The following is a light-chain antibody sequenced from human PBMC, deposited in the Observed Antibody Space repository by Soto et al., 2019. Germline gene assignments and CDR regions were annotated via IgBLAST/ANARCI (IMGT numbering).Light chain of an antibody. J-gene: IGKJ2*01. V-gene: IGKV3-20*01. CDR1: QSVSSNY. CDR3: QQYDSSPYT. Sequence: EIVLTQSPGTLSLSPGERATLACRSSQSVSSNYVAWFQQKPGQAPRLLTYGASSRATGIPDRFSGSGSGTDFTLTISRLEPEDFAVYYCQQYDSSPYTFGQGTKVDIK. CDR2: GAS.